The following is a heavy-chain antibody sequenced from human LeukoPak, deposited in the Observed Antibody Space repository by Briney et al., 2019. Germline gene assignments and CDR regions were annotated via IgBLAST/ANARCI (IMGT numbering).Heavy chain of an antibody. CDR1: GFTFSGYS. CDR2: ISSDSSIM. J-gene: IGHJ4*02. V-gene: IGHV3-48*04. CDR3: ARDQGRTYFYDSSGYYPWFDY. D-gene: IGHD3-22*01. Sequence: PGGSLRLSCAASGFTFSGYSMNWVRQAPGKGLEWLSYISSDSSIMYYADSVKGRFTISRDNAKNSLYLQMNSLRAEDTALYYCARDQGRTYFYDSSGYYPWFDYWGQGTLATVSS.